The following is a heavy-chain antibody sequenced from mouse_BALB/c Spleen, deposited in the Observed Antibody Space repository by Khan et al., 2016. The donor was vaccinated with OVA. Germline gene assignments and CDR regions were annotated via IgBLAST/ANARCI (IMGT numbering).Heavy chain of an antibody. CDR1: GYTFTNYW. D-gene: IGHD4-1*01. J-gene: IGHJ2*01. Sequence: QVQLQQSGAELVRPGTSVKMSCKAAGYTFTNYWIGWVKQRPGHGLEWIGDIFPGGGYTNYNEKFKGQATLTADTSSSTAYMQLSSLTSEDSAIYCWERRWAERATWDDFDYWGQGTTLTVSS. V-gene: IGHV1-63*02. CDR2: IFPGGGYT. CDR3: ERRWAERATWDDFDY.